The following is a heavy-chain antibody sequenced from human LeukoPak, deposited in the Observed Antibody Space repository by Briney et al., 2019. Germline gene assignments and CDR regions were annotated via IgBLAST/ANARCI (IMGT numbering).Heavy chain of an antibody. CDR2: ISSSGSTI. CDR1: GFTFSDYY. D-gene: IGHD3-10*01. CDR3: ASYMVRGARHDAFDI. Sequence: GGSLRLSCAASGFTFSDYYMSWIRQAPGKGLEWASYISSSGSTIYYADSVKGRFTISRDNAKNSLYLQMNSLRAEDTAVYYCASYMVRGARHDAFDIWGQGTMVTVSS. V-gene: IGHV3-11*01. J-gene: IGHJ3*02.